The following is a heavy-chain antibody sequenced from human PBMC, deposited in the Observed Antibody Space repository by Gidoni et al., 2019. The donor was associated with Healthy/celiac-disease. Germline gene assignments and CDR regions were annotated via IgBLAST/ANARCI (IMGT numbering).Heavy chain of an antibody. J-gene: IGHJ4*02. CDR1: GGSISSYY. CDR3: ARSECSGGSCYHFDY. CDR2: IYYSGST. V-gene: IGHV4-59*01. D-gene: IGHD2-15*01. Sequence: QVQLQESGPGLVKPSETLSLTCTVSGGSISSYYWSWIRQPPGKGLEWIGYIYYSGSTNYNPSLKSRVTISVDTSKNQFSLKLSSVTAADTAVYYCARSECSGGSCYHFDYWGQGTLVTVSS.